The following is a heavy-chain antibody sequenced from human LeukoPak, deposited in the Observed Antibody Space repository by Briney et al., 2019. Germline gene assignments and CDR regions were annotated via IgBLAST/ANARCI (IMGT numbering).Heavy chain of an antibody. V-gene: IGHV2-5*01. D-gene: IGHD3-3*01. CDR1: GFSLSTSGVG. J-gene: IGHJ4*02. CDR3: AHNVRFLEWLTIIDRGFDY. CDR2: IYWNDEK. Sequence: SGPTLVKPTQTLTLTCTFSGFSLSTSGVGVGWIRQPPGKALEWLALIYWNDEKRYRPSLKSRLTITKDASKNQVVLTMTNMDPVDTATYYCAHNVRFLEWLTIIDRGFDYWDQGSLATVHS.